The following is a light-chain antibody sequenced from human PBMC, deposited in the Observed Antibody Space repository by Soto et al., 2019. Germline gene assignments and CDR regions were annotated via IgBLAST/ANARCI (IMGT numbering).Light chain of an antibody. CDR1: SSDVGGHNY. J-gene: IGLJ2*01. Sequence: QSALTQVASVSASPGQSITISCTGTSSDVGGHNYVSWYQQHPGKAPKLMIYNVGYRPSGVSNRFSGPKSGNTASLTISGLQADDEAYYYCSSYADSSTVVFGGGTKVTVL. V-gene: IGLV2-14*03. CDR2: NVG. CDR3: SSYADSSTVV.